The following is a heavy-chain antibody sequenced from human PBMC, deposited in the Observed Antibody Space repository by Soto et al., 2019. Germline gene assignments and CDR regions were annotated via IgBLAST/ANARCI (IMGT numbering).Heavy chain of an antibody. J-gene: IGHJ3*02. Sequence: SVKVSCKASGGTFSSYAISWVRQAPGQGLEWMGGIILIFGTANYAQKFQGRVTITADESTSTAYMELSSLRSEDTAVYYCARGLRITMIVVARSAFDIWGQGTMVTVSS. CDR1: GGTFSSYA. V-gene: IGHV1-69*13. D-gene: IGHD3-22*01. CDR2: IILIFGTA. CDR3: ARGLRITMIVVARSAFDI.